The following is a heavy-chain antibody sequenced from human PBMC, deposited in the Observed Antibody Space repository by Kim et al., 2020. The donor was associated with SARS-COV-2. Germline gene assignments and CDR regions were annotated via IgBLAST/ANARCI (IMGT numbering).Heavy chain of an antibody. V-gene: IGHV7-4-1*02. CDR3: ARDYSKAEGFDF. CDR1: GYSFNSYA. D-gene: IGHD2-15*01. J-gene: IGHJ4*02. CDR2: INTNTGSP. Sequence: ASVKVSCKSSGYSFNSYAINWVRQAPGQGLEWMGWINTNTGSPTYAQGFTGRFVFSVDKSASTTYLQISSLKTEDTAVYFCARDYSKAEGFDFWGQGALV.